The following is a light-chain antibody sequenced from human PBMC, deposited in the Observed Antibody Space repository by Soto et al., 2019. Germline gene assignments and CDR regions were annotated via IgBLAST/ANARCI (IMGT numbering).Light chain of an antibody. Sequence: DVQMTQSPSSLSASVGDRVTITCQASQDIGNYLNWYQQKPGKASKLLIYDASNLETGVPSRFSGSGFGTDFSFTISSLQPEDIATYYCQKFDNLPWTFGQGTKVEIK. CDR1: QDIGNY. CDR3: QKFDNLPWT. J-gene: IGKJ1*01. V-gene: IGKV1-33*01. CDR2: DAS.